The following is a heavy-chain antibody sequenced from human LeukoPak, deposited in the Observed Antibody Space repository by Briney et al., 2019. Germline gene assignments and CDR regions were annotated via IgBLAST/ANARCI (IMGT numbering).Heavy chain of an antibody. CDR2: FSGDGGST. CDR1: GFTFYDYA. J-gene: IGHJ4*02. V-gene: IGHV3-43*02. Sequence: GGSLRLSCAASGFTFYDYARPRVRQAPGEGLGWGSLFSGDGGSTYYADSVKGRFTISRDNSKNSLYLQMNSLRTEDTALYYCAKDISHGSGSYYNFDYWGQGTLVTVSS. CDR3: AKDISHGSGSYYNFDY. D-gene: IGHD3-10*01.